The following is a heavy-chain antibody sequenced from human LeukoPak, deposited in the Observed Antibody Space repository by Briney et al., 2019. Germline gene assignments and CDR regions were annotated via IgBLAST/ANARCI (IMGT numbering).Heavy chain of an antibody. Sequence: PGGSLRLSCAASGFTFSSYAMHWVRQAPGKGLEYVSAISSNGGSTYYANSVKGRFTISRDNSKNTLYLQMGSLRAEDMAVYYCARAKRTVGWDFDYWGQGTLVTVSS. V-gene: IGHV3-64*01. CDR1: GFTFSSYA. CDR3: ARAKRTVGWDFDY. D-gene: IGHD2-15*01. CDR2: ISSNGGST. J-gene: IGHJ4*02.